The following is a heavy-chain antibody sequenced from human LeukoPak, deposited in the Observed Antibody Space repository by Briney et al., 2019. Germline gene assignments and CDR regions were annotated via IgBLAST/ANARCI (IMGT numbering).Heavy chain of an antibody. CDR3: AKGMFGSGWYGDDY. CDR2: ISGSGGST. Sequence: QPGGSLRLSCAASGFTFSSYAMSGVRQAPGKGLEWVSAISGSGGSTYYADSVKGRFTISRDNSKNTLYLQMNSLRAEDTAVYYCAKGMFGSGWYGDDYWGQGTLVTVSS. D-gene: IGHD6-19*01. CDR1: GFTFSSYA. V-gene: IGHV3-23*01. J-gene: IGHJ4*02.